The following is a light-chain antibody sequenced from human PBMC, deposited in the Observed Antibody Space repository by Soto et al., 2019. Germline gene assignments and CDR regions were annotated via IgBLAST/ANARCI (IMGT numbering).Light chain of an antibody. Sequence: QSALAQPPSASGSPGQSVTISCTGTSSDIGAYNYVSWYQQYPGKAPQLIIYDVNQRPSGVPDRFSGSKSGNTASLTVSGLQAEDEDFYYCNSFAGGAHVVFGGGTKLTVL. CDR2: DVN. J-gene: IGLJ2*01. V-gene: IGLV2-8*01. CDR1: SSDIGAYNY. CDR3: NSFAGGAHVV.